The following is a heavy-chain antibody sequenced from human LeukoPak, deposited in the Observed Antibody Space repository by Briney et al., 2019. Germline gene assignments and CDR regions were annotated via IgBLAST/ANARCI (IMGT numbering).Heavy chain of an antibody. D-gene: IGHD6-19*01. V-gene: IGHV3-74*01. CDR2: INSDGSST. CDR1: GFTFSSYW. Sequence: GGSLRLSRAASGFTFSSYWMHWVRQAPGKGLVWVSRINSDGSSTSYADSVKGRFTISRDNAKNTLYLQMNSLRAEDTAVYYCARASSGWSPFDYWGQGTLVTVSS. CDR3: ARASSGWSPFDY. J-gene: IGHJ4*02.